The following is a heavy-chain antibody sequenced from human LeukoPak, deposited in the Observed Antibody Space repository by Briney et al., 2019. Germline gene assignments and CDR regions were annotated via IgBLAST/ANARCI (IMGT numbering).Heavy chain of an antibody. J-gene: IGHJ6*03. CDR1: GYTFTSYA. CDR2: INTNTGNP. V-gene: IGHV7-4-1*02. Sequence: ASVKVSCKASGYTFTSYAINWVRQAPGQGLEWMGWINTNTGNPTYAQGFTGRFVFSLDTSVSTAYLQISSLKAEDTAVYYCARVGLPRYYYYMDVWGKGTTVTVSS. CDR3: ARVGLPRYYYYMDV. D-gene: IGHD2/OR15-2a*01.